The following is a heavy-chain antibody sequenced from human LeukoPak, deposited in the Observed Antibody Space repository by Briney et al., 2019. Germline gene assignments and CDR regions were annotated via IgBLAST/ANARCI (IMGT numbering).Heavy chain of an antibody. CDR3: ARHGFRTIYYNDAFDI. J-gene: IGHJ3*02. Sequence: SETLSLTCAVYGGSFSGYYWSWIRQPPGKGLEWIGEINHSGSTNYNPSLKSRVTISVDTSKNQFSLKLSSVTAADTAVYYCARHGFRTIYYNDAFDIWGQGTMVTVSS. V-gene: IGHV4-34*01. CDR1: GGSFSGYY. CDR2: INHSGST. D-gene: IGHD3-9*01.